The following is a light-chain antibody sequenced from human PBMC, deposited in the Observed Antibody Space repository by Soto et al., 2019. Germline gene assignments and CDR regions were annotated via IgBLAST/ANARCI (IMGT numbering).Light chain of an antibody. V-gene: IGLV1-51*01. CDR2: DNN. CDR1: SSNIGNNY. Sequence: QAVVTQPPSVSAAPGQTVTISCAGSSSNIGNNYGSWYQQLPGTAPKLLIYDNNKRPSGIPDRFSGSKSGTSATLGITGLQTGDEADYYCGTWDSSLSAVVFGGGTKVTVL. CDR3: GTWDSSLSAVV. J-gene: IGLJ2*01.